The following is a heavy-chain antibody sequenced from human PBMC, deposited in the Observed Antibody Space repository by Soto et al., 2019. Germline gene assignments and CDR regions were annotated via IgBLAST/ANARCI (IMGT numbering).Heavy chain of an antibody. CDR3: ARGACGGDCYRQNCYYYGTDV. V-gene: IGHV6-1*01. CDR2: TYYRSKWYN. J-gene: IGHJ6*02. Sequence: PSQTLSLTCAISGDSVSSNSAAWNWIRQSPSRGLEWLGRTYYRSKWYNDYAVSVKSRITINPDTSKNQFSLQLNSVTPEDTAVYYCARGACGGDCYRQNCYYYGTDVWGQGTTVTVSS. CDR1: GDSVSSNSAA. D-gene: IGHD2-21*02.